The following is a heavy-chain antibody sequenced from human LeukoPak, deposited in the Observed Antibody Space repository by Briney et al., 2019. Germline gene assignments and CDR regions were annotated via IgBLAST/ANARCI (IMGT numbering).Heavy chain of an antibody. V-gene: IGHV4-31*03. CDR2: IYYSGST. D-gene: IGHD6-13*01. CDR3: ARGLPAGTLDY. J-gene: IGHJ4*02. Sequence: SETLSLTCTVSGGSISSGGYYWSWIRQHPGKGLEWIGYIYYSGSTYYNPSLKSRVIISVDTSKNQFSLKLSSVTAADTAVYYCARGLPAGTLDYWGQGTLVTVSS. CDR1: GGSISSGGYY.